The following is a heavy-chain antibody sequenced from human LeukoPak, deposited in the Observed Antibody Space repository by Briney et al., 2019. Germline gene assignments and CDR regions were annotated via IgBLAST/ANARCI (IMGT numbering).Heavy chain of an antibody. CDR2: ISGSGDNT. Sequence: PGGSLRLSCAASGFTFSSYAMNWVRQAPGKGLEWISSISGSGDNTYYADSVKGRFTISRDNSKNMLYLQMNSLRAEDTAVYYCAKPPDCSGGSCHSPWGQGTLVTVSS. J-gene: IGHJ5*02. D-gene: IGHD2-15*01. CDR1: GFTFSSYA. V-gene: IGHV3-23*01. CDR3: AKPPDCSGGSCHSP.